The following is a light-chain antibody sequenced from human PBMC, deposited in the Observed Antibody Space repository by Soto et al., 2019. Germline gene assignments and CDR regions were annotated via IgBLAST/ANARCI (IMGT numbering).Light chain of an antibody. CDR2: KAS. CDR3: QQYNSYPWT. J-gene: IGKJ1*01. Sequence: DIQITQSPSTLSASVGDRVTINCRASQSISSWLAWYQQKPGKAPKLLIYKASSLESGVPSRFSGSGSGTEFTLTISSLQPDDFATYYCQQYNSYPWTFGQGTKVEVK. CDR1: QSISSW. V-gene: IGKV1-5*03.